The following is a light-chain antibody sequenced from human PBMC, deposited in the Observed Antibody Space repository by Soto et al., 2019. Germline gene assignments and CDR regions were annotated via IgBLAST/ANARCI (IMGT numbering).Light chain of an antibody. CDR2: AAS. Sequence: IQLTQSPSSLSASVGDRVTITCRASQDIAIYLAWYQQKPGEAPKLLIYAASTLYGGVPSRFSGSGSGTDFALTISSLQPDDFATYYCQQYHTSSITFGQGTRLEIK. CDR1: QDIAIY. CDR3: QQYHTSSIT. J-gene: IGKJ5*01. V-gene: IGKV1-9*01.